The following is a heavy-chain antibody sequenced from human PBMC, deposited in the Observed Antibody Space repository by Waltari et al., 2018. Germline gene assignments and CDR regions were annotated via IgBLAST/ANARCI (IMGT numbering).Heavy chain of an antibody. CDR1: GGSISSSTYY. Sequence: LQLQESGPGLVKPSETLSLTCTVSGGSISSSTYYWGWIRKPPGTGLEWIGSIYYGGSTYYSPSIKSRVTISVDTSKNQFSLKLSSVTAADTAVYYCARAFITIFGVVIIPENWFDPWGQGTLVTVSS. V-gene: IGHV4-39*07. CDR2: IYYGGST. CDR3: ARAFITIFGVVIIPENWFDP. D-gene: IGHD3-3*01. J-gene: IGHJ5*02.